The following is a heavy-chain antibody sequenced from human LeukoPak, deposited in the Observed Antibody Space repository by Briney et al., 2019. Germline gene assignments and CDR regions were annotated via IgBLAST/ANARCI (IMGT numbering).Heavy chain of an antibody. Sequence: PGGSLRLSCVASGFTFRNCGMTWVRQAPGKGLEWVSTISGSDDGTYYADSVRGRFTISRDNSKNTLYLQMRALRDEDTATYYCAKRGPIYSSTPGNYFDYWGQGTLATVSS. CDR2: ISGSDDGT. CDR3: AKRGPIYSSTPGNYFDY. CDR1: GFTFRNCG. V-gene: IGHV3-23*01. J-gene: IGHJ4*02. D-gene: IGHD3-10*01.